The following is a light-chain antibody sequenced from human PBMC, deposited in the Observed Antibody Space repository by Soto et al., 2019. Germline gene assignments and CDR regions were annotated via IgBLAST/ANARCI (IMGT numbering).Light chain of an antibody. V-gene: IGKV1-39*01. Sequence: DLQMTQSPASLSASVGDSVTITCRAGQNISSYLNWYQLKPGKAPKLLIYAASSLQSGVPSRFNRSGSGTEFTLSVRSLQPDDFATYSCQQSYSLPFSFGPATKVDIE. CDR3: QQSYSLPFS. CDR2: AAS. J-gene: IGKJ3*01. CDR1: QNISSY.